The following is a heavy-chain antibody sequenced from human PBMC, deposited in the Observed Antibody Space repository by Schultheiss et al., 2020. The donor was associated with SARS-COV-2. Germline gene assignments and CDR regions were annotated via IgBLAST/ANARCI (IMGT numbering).Heavy chain of an antibody. CDR1: GFTFSSYS. CDR2: IWYDGSNK. J-gene: IGHJ4*02. D-gene: IGHD3-10*01. V-gene: IGHV3-30*02. Sequence: GGSLRLSCAASGFTFSSYSMNWVRQAPGKGLEWVAVIWYDGSNKYYADSVKGRFTISRDNSKNTLYLQMNSLRAEDTAVYYCAKDPTYYGSGSLLYYFDYWGQGTLVTVSS. CDR3: AKDPTYYGSGSLLYYFDY.